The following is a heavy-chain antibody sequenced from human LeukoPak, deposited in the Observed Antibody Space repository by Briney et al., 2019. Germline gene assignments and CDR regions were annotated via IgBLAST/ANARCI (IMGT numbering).Heavy chain of an antibody. CDR2: IKQDGSEK. CDR1: GFTFSSYA. Sequence: PGGSPRLSCAASGFTFSSYAMSWVRQAPGKGLEWVANIKQDGSEKYYVDSVKGRFTISRDNAKNSLYLQMNSLRAEDTAVYYCARDVFGYDYVWGSYRPPGGHYYYYYMDVWGKGTTVTVSS. CDR3: ARDVFGYDYVWGSYRPPGGHYYYYYMDV. D-gene: IGHD3-16*02. J-gene: IGHJ6*03. V-gene: IGHV3-7*01.